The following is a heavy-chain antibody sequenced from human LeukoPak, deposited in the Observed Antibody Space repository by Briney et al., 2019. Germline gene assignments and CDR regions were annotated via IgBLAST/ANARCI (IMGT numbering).Heavy chain of an antibody. Sequence: ASVKVSCKASGYTFTSYGISWVRQAPGQGLEWIGWISAYNGNTNYAQKLQGRVTMTTDTSTSTAYMELRSLRSDDTAVYYCATTGYYGPLNWFDPWGQGTQVTVSS. CDR3: ATTGYYGPLNWFDP. CDR1: GYTFTSYG. J-gene: IGHJ5*02. CDR2: ISAYNGNT. D-gene: IGHD3-10*01. V-gene: IGHV1-18*01.